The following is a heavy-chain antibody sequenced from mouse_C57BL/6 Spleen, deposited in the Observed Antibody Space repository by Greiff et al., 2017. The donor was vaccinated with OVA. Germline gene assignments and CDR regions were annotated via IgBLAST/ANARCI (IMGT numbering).Heavy chain of an antibody. D-gene: IGHD2-4*01. J-gene: IGHJ1*03. V-gene: IGHV1-55*01. CDR1: GYTFTSYW. CDR2: IYPGSGST. Sequence: QVQLKQPGAELVKPGASVKMSCKASGYTFTSYWITWVKQRPGQGLEWIGDIYPGSGSTNYNEKFKSKATLTVDTSSSTAYMQLSSLTSEDSAVYYCARGEDDYDGWYFDVWGTGTTVTVSS. CDR3: ARGEDDYDGWYFDV.